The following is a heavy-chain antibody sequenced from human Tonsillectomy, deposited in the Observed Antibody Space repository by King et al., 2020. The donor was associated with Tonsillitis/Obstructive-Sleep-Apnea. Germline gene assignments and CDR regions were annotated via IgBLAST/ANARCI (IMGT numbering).Heavy chain of an antibody. D-gene: IGHD2-8*01. J-gene: IGHJ4*02. CDR1: GYSFTSYW. Sequence: LQLVQSGAEVKKPGESLKISCKGSGYSFTSYWIGWVRQMPGKGLEWMGIIYPGDSDTRYSPSFQGQVTISADQSISTGYLQWSSLKASDTAMYYCAISDCTNGVCSMGGVRYFDYWGQGTLVTVSS. V-gene: IGHV5-51*01. CDR3: AISDCTNGVCSMGGVRYFDY. CDR2: IYPGDSDT.